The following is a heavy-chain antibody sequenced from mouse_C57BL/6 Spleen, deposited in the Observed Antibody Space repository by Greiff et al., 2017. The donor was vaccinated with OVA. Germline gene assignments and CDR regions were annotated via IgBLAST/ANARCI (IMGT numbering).Heavy chain of an antibody. CDR3: TRGVYGSSYH. Sequence: VQLVESGAELVRPGASVTLSCKASGYTFTDYEMHWVKQTPVHGLEWIGAIDPETGGTAYNQKFKGKAILTADKSSSTAYMELRSLTSEDSAVYYCTRGVYGSSYHWGQGTLVTVSA. V-gene: IGHV1-15*01. CDR1: GYTFTDYE. D-gene: IGHD1-1*01. J-gene: IGHJ3*01. CDR2: IDPETGGT.